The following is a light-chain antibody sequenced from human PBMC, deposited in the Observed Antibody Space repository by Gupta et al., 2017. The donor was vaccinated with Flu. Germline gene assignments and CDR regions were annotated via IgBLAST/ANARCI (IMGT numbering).Light chain of an antibody. CDR1: QDISNY. J-gene: IGKJ1*01. CDR2: DAS. V-gene: IGKV1-33*01. CDR3: QQDDNVPRT. Sequence: DIHMSQPPSSLSASVGDRVTITCQASQDISNYLNWYQQKPGKGPRLLIYDASNLQTGVPSRFSGSGSGADFTFTISSLQPEDVATYYCQQDDNVPRTFGHGTKVDIK.